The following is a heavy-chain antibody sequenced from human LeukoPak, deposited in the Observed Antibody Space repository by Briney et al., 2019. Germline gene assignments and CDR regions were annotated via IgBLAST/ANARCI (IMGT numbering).Heavy chain of an antibody. Sequence: ASVKVSCKASGYTFTSYYMHWVRQAPGQGLERMGIINPSGGSTSYAQKFQGRVTITADKSTSTAYMELSSLRSEDTAVYYCARVMIVVVITTLGAFDIWGQGTMVTVSS. CDR1: GYTFTSYY. J-gene: IGHJ3*02. CDR2: INPSGGST. D-gene: IGHD3-22*01. V-gene: IGHV1-46*01. CDR3: ARVMIVVVITTLGAFDI.